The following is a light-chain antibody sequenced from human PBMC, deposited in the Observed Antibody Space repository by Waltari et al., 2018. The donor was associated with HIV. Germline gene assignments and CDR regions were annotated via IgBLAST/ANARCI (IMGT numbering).Light chain of an antibody. V-gene: IGLV3-9*01. CDR1: NIGRKN. CDR2: RDS. Sequence: SYGLTQPLSVSVALGQTARSTCGGNNIGRKNVHWYQHKPGLAPVLVIYRDSNRPSGIPARFSASNSGNTATLTISRAQAGDEADYYCQVWDSSTGVFGGGTKLTFL. CDR3: QVWDSSTGV. J-gene: IGLJ2*01.